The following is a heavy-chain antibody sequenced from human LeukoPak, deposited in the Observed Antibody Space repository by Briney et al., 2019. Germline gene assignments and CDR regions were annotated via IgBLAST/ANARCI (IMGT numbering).Heavy chain of an antibody. J-gene: IGHJ5*02. D-gene: IGHD1-26*01. CDR2: INPLSGGT. CDR1: GYTFTDYC. Sequence: ASVKVSCKASGYTFTDYCMHWVRQAPGQGLEWMGWINPLSGGTTYAQRFQGRVTMTRDTSITTAYMDLSRLRSDDTAVYYCARQSPSWFDPWGQGTLVTVSS. V-gene: IGHV1-2*02. CDR3: ARQSPSWFDP.